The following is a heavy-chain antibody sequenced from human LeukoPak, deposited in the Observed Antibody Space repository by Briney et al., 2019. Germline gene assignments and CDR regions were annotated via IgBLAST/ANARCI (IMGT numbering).Heavy chain of an antibody. V-gene: IGHV4-4*07. Sequence: SETLSLTCTVSSGSISNYDWSWIRQPAGKGLEWIGRIYTSGSTNYNPSLKSRVTMSVDTSKKQFSLKLSSVTAADTAVYYCARHLGRYSSSNGFDIWGQGTMVTVSS. J-gene: IGHJ3*02. D-gene: IGHD6-6*01. CDR1: SGSISNYD. CDR3: ARHLGRYSSSNGFDI. CDR2: IYTSGST.